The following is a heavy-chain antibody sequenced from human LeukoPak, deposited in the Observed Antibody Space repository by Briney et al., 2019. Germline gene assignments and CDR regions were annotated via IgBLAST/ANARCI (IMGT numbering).Heavy chain of an antibody. CDR2: ICGSGGSA. D-gene: IGHD5-12*01. J-gene: IGHJ4*02. CDR1: GFTFSSYA. Sequence: GGSLRLSCAASGFTFSSYAMSWVRQAPGKGLEWVSAICGSGGSAFYAVSVRGRFTISRDNSKNTLYLQMNSLRAEGTAVYYCATKLGSGYDYVYWGQGTLVTVSS. V-gene: IGHV3-23*01. CDR3: ATKLGSGYDYVY.